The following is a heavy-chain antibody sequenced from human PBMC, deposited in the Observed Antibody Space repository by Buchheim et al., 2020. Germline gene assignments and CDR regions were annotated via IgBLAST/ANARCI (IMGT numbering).Heavy chain of an antibody. CDR1: GGSISSGGYY. V-gene: IGHV4-31*03. Sequence: QVQLQESGPGLVKPSQTLSLTCTVSGGSISSGGYYWSWIRQHPGKGLEWIGYIYYSGSTYYNPSLKSRVTISIDTSKNQFSLKLSSVTAADTAVYYCARDLNRWAQDYYVGRNGTDVWGQGTT. CDR3: ARDLNRWAQDYYVGRNGTDV. D-gene: IGHD1-26*01. CDR2: IYYSGST. J-gene: IGHJ6*02.